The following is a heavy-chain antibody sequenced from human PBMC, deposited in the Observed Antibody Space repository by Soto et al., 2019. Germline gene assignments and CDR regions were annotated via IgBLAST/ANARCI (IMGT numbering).Heavy chain of an antibody. CDR1: ADSVSSNSAA. J-gene: IGHJ6*02. CDR3: ASAFAGYSYGNYVKDV. D-gene: IGHD5-18*01. CDR2: TYYRSKWYN. Sequence: PSQTLSLTCAISADSVSSNSAAWHWIRQSPSRGIEWMGRTYYRSKWYNDYAVSVKSRITINPDTSKNQFSLQLNSVTPEDTAVYYLASAFAGYSYGNYVKDVWGRGTRETESS. V-gene: IGHV6-1*01.